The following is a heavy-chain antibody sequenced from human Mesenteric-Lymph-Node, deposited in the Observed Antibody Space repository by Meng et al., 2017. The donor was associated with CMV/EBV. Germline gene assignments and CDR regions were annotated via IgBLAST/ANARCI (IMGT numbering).Heavy chain of an antibody. CDR2: VSYDGSYS. V-gene: IGHV3-30*04. D-gene: IGHD2-2*02. CDR1: GFTFSSYA. J-gene: IGHJ6*02. CDR3: ARDCAIRVGYYYYAMDV. Sequence: LSLICAASGFTFSSYAMHWVRQAPGKGLDWVAVVSYDGSYSYYADSVKGRFTISRDDSKNTLYLQMSSLRAEDTAVYYCARDCAIRVGYYYYAMDVWGPGTTVTVSS.